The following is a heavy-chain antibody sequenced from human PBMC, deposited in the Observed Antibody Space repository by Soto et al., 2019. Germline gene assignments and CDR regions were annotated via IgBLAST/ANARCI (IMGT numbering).Heavy chain of an antibody. V-gene: IGHV3-23*01. J-gene: IGHJ4*02. CDR1: GFTFNNYA. D-gene: IGHD4-17*01. CDR2: ISGSGGST. CDR3: AKDNSVTTSSHFDS. Sequence: EVQLLESGGGLVQPGGSLRLSCAASGFTFNNYAMSWVRQAPGKGLEWVSGISGSGGSTYYADSVKGRFTISRDNSKNTLYLQMNSLRAEDAALYDCAKDNSVTTSSHFDSWGQGTLVTVSS.